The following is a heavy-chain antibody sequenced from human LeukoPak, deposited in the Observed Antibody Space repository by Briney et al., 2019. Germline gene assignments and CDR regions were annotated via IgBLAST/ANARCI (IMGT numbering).Heavy chain of an antibody. D-gene: IGHD3-22*01. CDR1: GYSFTSYW. CDR2: IYPGDSDT. CDR3: ARQKGAYYYDSSGYGAFDI. Sequence: GESLKISCKGSGYSFTSYWIGWVRQMPGKGLEWMGIIYPGDSDTRYSPSFQGQVTISADKSISTAYLQWSSLKASDTAMYYCARQKGAYYYDSSGYGAFDIWGQGTIVTVSS. V-gene: IGHV5-51*01. J-gene: IGHJ3*02.